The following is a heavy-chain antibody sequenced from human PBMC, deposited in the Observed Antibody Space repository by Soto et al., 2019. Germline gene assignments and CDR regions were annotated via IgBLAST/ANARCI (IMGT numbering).Heavy chain of an antibody. V-gene: IGHV3-73*01. CDR3: TRHLMDV. J-gene: IGHJ6*02. CDR2: IRSKANNYAA. Sequence: EVQLVESGGGLVQPGGSLKLSCATSGFTFSASALHWVRQASGKGLEWVGHIRSKANNYAAAYAASVKGRFTISRDDSKNTAYLQMNSLTTEDTAVYYCTRHLMDVWDQGTTVTVSS. CDR1: GFTFSASA.